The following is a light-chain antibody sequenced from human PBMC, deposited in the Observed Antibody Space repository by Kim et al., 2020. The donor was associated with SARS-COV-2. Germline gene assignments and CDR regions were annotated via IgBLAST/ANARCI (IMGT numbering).Light chain of an antibody. CDR3: GTWDSSLSDVV. J-gene: IGLJ2*01. Sequence: GERLTLSCSGSSSNIGNCYVSRYQQFPGAAPKLLIYDTRKRPSGIPDRFSGSKSGTTATLGITGLQTGDEADYYCGTWDSSLSDVVFGGGTQLTVL. CDR2: DTR. CDR1: SSNIGNCY. V-gene: IGLV1-51*01.